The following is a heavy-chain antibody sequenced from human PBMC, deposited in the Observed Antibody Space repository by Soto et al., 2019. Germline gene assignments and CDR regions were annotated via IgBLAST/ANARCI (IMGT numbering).Heavy chain of an antibody. CDR3: ERHLGSISRYRGHYYHGPDV. CDR2: IYYSGST. J-gene: IGHJ6*02. CDR1: GGSISSSSYY. D-gene: IGHD6-13*01. Sequence: SETLSLTCTVSGGSISSSSYYWGWIRQPPGKGLEWIGSIYYSGSTYYNPSLKSRVTISVDTSKNQFSLKLSSVTAADTAVYYCERHLGSISRYRGHYYHGPDVWGQVITVTVS. V-gene: IGHV4-39*01.